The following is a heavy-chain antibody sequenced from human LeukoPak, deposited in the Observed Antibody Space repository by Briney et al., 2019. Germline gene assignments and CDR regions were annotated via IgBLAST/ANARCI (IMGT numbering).Heavy chain of an antibody. CDR2: IYASGST. CDR1: GGSISNYY. J-gene: IGHJ4*02. Sequence: SETLSLTCSVSGGSISNYYWNWIRQPAGKGLEWIGRIYASGSTNYNPSLKSRVTISMDKSKNHFSLNLKSVTAADTGFYYCARDFYGDDGHHPFDYWGQGIQVTVSS. V-gene: IGHV4-4*07. CDR3: ARDFYGDDGHHPFDY. D-gene: IGHD2/OR15-2a*01.